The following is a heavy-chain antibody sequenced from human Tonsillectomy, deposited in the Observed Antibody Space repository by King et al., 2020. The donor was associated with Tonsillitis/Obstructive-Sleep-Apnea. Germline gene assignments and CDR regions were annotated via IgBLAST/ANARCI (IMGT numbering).Heavy chain of an antibody. CDR2: IGSSDSTI. Sequence: QLVQSGGGLVQPGGSLRLSCAASGFTFSSYSMNWVRQAPGKGLEWVAYIGSSDSTIYYADSVRGRFTISRDNANNSLYLQMNSLRDEDTAVYFCARDHVVSIFGVDIWGQGTMVTVSS. CDR1: GFTFSSYS. CDR3: ARDHVVSIFGVDI. J-gene: IGHJ3*02. D-gene: IGHD3-3*01. V-gene: IGHV3-48*02.